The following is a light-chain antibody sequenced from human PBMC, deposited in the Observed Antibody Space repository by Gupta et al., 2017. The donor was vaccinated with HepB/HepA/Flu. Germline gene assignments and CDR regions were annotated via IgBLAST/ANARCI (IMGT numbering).Light chain of an antibody. J-gene: IGLJ2*01. V-gene: IGLV1-40*01. Sequence: QSVLTQPPSVSGAPGQRGTISCTGSSSNIGADYDVHWYQQLPGTAPKLLIYGNSNRPSGVPDRFSGSKSGTSASLAITGLQAEDEADYYCQSYDNNLSGHVVFGGGTKLTVL. CDR2: GNS. CDR1: SSNIGADYD. CDR3: QSYDNNLSGHVV.